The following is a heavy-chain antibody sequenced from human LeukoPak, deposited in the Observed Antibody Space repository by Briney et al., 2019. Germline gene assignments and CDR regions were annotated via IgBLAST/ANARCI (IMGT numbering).Heavy chain of an antibody. V-gene: IGHV4-61*02. D-gene: IGHD6-13*01. CDR1: GGSISSGSYY. Sequence: SQTLSLTCTVSGGSISSGSYYWSWIRQPAGKGLEWIGRIYTSGSTNYNPSLKSRVTISVDTSKNQFSLKLSSVTAADTAVYYCARYGRPLFSSSWYSIRMAFDIWGQGTMVTVSS. CDR2: IYTSGST. J-gene: IGHJ3*02. CDR3: ARYGRPLFSSSWYSIRMAFDI.